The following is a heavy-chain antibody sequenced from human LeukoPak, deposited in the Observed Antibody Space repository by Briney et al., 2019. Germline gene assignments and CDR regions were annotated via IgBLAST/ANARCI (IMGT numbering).Heavy chain of an antibody. V-gene: IGHV3-66*01. CDR3: ARDRSGDSTAYYTDY. J-gene: IGHJ4*02. Sequence: GGSLRLSCAASGFTVSSTYMTWVRQAPGKGLEWVSLIYSGGSTIYADSVKGRSNISRDNSKNTVYLQMSSLRAEDTAVYYCARDRSGDSTAYYTDYWGQGTLVTVSS. D-gene: IGHD3-22*01. CDR2: IYSGGST. CDR1: GFTVSSTY.